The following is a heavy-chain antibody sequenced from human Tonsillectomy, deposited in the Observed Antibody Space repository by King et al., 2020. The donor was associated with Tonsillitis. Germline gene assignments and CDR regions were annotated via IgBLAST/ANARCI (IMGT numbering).Heavy chain of an antibody. CDR1: GFTFSNFA. J-gene: IGHJ4*02. CDR2: VYRGAGTT. Sequence: VQLVESGEGLVLPGGSLRLSCAASGFTFSNFAINWVRQAPGKGLEWVSVVYRGAGTTYADSVKGRFTISRDDSKDTVYLQMNSLRAEDTAIYYCARDRGRWQFDYWGPGTLVTVSS. D-gene: IGHD4-23*01. V-gene: IGHV3-23*03. CDR3: ARDRGRWQFDY.